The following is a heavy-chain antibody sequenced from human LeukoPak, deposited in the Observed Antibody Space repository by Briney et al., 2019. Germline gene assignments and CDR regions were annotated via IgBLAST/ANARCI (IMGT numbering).Heavy chain of an antibody. J-gene: IGHJ4*02. D-gene: IGHD1-26*01. CDR1: GFIFSSDA. CDR2: VSGSGGST. CDR3: GRDLGGRSGY. Sequence: GGSLRLSCAASGFIFSSDAMNWVRLAPGKGLEWVSSVSGSGGSTFYADSVKGRFAISRDNSKNTVYLQMNSLRAEDTAVYYCGRDLGGRSGYWGQGTLVTVSS. V-gene: IGHV3-23*01.